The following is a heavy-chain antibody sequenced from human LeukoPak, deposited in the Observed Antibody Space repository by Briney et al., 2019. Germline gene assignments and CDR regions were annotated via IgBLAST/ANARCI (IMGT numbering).Heavy chain of an antibody. D-gene: IGHD1-14*01. CDR2: ICAGNGNV. CDR1: GYTLSTYT. J-gene: IGHJ4*02. Sequence: ASVKVSCKASGYTLSTYTMHWLRQAPGQRPEWMGCICAGNGNVKYSQNIQARVTITRDTSANTAYLELSSLRSEDTAVYYCARVPLVYGILFDYWGQGTLVTVSS. CDR3: ARVPLVYGILFDY. V-gene: IGHV1-3*01.